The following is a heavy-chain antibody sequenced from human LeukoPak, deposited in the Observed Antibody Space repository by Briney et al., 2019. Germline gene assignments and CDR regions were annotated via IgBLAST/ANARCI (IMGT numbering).Heavy chain of an antibody. CDR3: ARRAGAYSHPYDY. CDR2: IYSGGST. D-gene: IGHD4/OR15-4a*01. J-gene: IGHJ4*02. Sequence: GGSLRLSCAASEFSVGSNYMTWVRRAPGKGLGWVSLIYSGGSTYYADSVKGRFTISRDNSKNTLYLQMNSLRAEDTAVYYCARRAGAYSHPYDYWGQGTLVTVSS. V-gene: IGHV3-66*04. CDR1: EFSVGSNY.